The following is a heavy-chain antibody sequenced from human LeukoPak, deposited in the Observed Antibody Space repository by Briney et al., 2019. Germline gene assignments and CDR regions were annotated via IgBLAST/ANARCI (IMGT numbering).Heavy chain of an antibody. V-gene: IGHV3-66*01. CDR1: GFTVSSNY. D-gene: IGHD4-17*01. J-gene: IGHJ4*02. CDR3: ARDLVDYGDYEGEGRAVDY. CDR2: IYSGGST. Sequence: GGSLRLSCAASGFTVSSNYMSWVRQAPGKGLEWVSVIYSGGSTYYADSVKGRFTISRDNSKNTLYLQMNSLRAEDTAVYYCARDLVDYGDYEGEGRAVDYWGQGTLVTVSS.